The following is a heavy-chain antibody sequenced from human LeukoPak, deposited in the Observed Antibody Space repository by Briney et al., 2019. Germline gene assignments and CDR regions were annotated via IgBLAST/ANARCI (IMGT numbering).Heavy chain of an antibody. Sequence: GGSLRLSCSASGMMFSSYEMYWVRQGPGKGLEWVLDNSSSGNNRQYADSVKGRFTISRDNAKKTLHLQLNSLRGDDTAIYYCASAMMGFDSSGYYTAAYFEHWGQGTRVTVSS. J-gene: IGHJ4*02. CDR3: ASAMMGFDSSGYYTAAYFEH. V-gene: IGHV3-48*03. D-gene: IGHD3-22*01. CDR1: GMMFSSYE. CDR2: NSSSGNNR.